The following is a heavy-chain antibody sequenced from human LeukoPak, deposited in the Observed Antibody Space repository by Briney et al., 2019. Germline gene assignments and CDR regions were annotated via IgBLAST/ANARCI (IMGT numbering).Heavy chain of an antibody. CDR3: AKDMAYDSSGSLDY. Sequence: PGRSLRLSCAASGFTFDDYAMHWVRQAPGKGLGWVSGISWNSGSIGYADSMKGRFTISRDNAKNSLYLQMNSLRAEDMALYYCAKDMAYDSSGSLDYWGQGTLVTVSS. CDR2: ISWNSGSI. D-gene: IGHD3-22*01. J-gene: IGHJ4*02. V-gene: IGHV3-9*03. CDR1: GFTFDDYA.